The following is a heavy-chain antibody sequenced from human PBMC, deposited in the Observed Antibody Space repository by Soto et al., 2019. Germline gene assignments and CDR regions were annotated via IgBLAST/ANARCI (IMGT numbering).Heavy chain of an antibody. J-gene: IGHJ4*02. CDR1: GYTFTSYA. D-gene: IGHD3-9*01. Sequence: ASVKVCCKAAGYTFTSYAMHWVRQAPGQRLEWMGWINAGNGNTKYSQKFQGRVTITADESTSTAYMELSSLRSEDTAVYYCARAQYYDILTGSLPGPFDYWGQGTLVTVSS. CDR2: INAGNGNT. V-gene: IGHV1-3*01. CDR3: ARAQYYDILTGSLPGPFDY.